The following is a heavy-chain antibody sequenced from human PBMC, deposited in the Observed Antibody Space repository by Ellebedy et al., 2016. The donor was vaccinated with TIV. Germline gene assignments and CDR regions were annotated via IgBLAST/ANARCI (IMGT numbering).Heavy chain of an antibody. V-gene: IGHV6-1*01. CDR2: TYYRSKWYN. J-gene: IGHJ3*02. Sequence: SQTLSLTCAISGDSVSRNSAAWNWIRQSPSRGLEWLGRTYYRSKWYNDYAVSLKSRITINPDTSKNQFSLQLNSLTPEDQALYYCVRGSRGAVDIWGQGTMVTVSS. CDR1: GDSVSRNSAA. CDR3: VRGSRGAVDI.